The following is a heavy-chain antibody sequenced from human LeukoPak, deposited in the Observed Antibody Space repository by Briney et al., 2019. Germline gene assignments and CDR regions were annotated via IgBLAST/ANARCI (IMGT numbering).Heavy chain of an antibody. V-gene: IGHV3-7*01. J-gene: IGHJ4*02. D-gene: IGHD3-3*01. CDR1: GFTFSRYW. CDR3: ARDGNYYDFWSGYLYYFDY. CDR2: VKEET. Sequence: GGSLRLSCAASGFTFSRYWMSWVRQAPGKGLEWVANVKEETFYVGSVKGRFTISRDDPKNSLYLQMNSLRAEDTAVYYCARDGNYYDFWSGYLYYFDYWGQGTLVTVSS.